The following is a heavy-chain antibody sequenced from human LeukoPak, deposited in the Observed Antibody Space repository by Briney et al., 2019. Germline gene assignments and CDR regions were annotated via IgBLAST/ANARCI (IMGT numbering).Heavy chain of an antibody. Sequence: SETLSLICAVYGGSFSGYYWSWIRQPPGKGLEWIGEINHSGSTNYNPSLKSRVTISVDTSKNQFSLKLSSVTAADTAVYYCARGRTTAMAQDYWGQGTLVTVSS. CDR1: GGSFSGYY. D-gene: IGHD5-18*01. CDR2: INHSGST. V-gene: IGHV4-34*01. CDR3: ARGRTTAMAQDY. J-gene: IGHJ4*02.